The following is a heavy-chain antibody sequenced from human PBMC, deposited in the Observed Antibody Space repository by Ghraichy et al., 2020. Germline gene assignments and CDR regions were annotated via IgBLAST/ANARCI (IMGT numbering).Heavy chain of an antibody. CDR2: IYYSGST. CDR1: GGSISSYY. J-gene: IGHJ6*02. CDR3: ARDGMATNYGGPYYYGMAG. D-gene: IGHD5-12*01. Sequence: SETLSLTCTASGGSISSYYLSWIRQPPGKGLEWIGYIYYSGSTNYNPSLKSRVTISVDTAKNQFSLKLSSVTAADTAVDYCARDGMATNYGGPYYYGMAGWGHGTTVTV. V-gene: IGHV4-59*01.